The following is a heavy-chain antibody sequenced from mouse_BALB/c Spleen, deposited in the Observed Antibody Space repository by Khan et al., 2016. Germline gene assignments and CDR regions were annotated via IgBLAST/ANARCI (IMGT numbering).Heavy chain of an antibody. J-gene: IGHJ2*01. V-gene: IGHV3-2*02. CDR1: GYSITSDYA. CDR2: ISYSGST. D-gene: IGHD1-2*01. CDR3: GRWGYGRDY. Sequence: EVQLQESGPGLVKPSQSLSLTCTVTGYSITSDYAWNWIRQFPGNKLEWMGYISYSGSTSYNPSLKSRISITRDTSKNQFFLQLNSVTTEDTATXYWGRWGYGRDYWGQGTTLTVSS.